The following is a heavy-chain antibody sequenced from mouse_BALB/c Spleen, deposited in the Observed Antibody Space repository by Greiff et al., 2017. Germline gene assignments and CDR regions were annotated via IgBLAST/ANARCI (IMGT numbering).Heavy chain of an antibody. CDR1: GYTFTSYW. Sequence: VKLQQPGAELVRPGASVKLSCKASGYTFTSYWINWVKQRPGQGLEWIGNIYPSDSYTNYNQKFKDKATLTVDKSSSTAYMQLSSPTSEDSAVYYCTAYYYGSSFYAMDYWGQGTSVTVSS. J-gene: IGHJ4*01. CDR3: TAYYYGSSFYAMDY. CDR2: IYPSDSYT. D-gene: IGHD1-1*01. V-gene: IGHV1-69*02.